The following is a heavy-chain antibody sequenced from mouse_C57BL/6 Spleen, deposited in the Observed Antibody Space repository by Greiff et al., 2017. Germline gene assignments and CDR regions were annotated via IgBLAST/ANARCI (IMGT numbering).Heavy chain of an antibody. D-gene: IGHD2-1*01. Sequence: EVQLVESGPELVKPGASVKISCKASGYSFTGYYMHWVKQSHGNILDWIGYIYPYNGVSSYNQKFKGKATLTVDKSSSTAYMELRSLTSEDSAVYYCARRGYGNYSAWFAYWGQGTLVTVSA. CDR2: IYPYNGVS. CDR3: ARRGYGNYSAWFAY. CDR1: GYSFTGYY. V-gene: IGHV1-31*01. J-gene: IGHJ3*01.